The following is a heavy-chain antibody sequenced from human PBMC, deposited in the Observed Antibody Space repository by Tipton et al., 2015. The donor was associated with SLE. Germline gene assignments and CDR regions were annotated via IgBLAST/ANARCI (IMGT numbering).Heavy chain of an antibody. CDR1: GGSFSGYY. D-gene: IGHD3-3*01. Sequence: TLSLTCAVYGGSFSGYYWSWIRQPPGKGLEWIGEINHSGSTNYNPSLKSRVSISADTSKNQFSLKLSSVTAADTAMYYCARPRSGYSDDAFDIWGQGTMVTVSS. CDR3: ARPRSGYSDDAFDI. J-gene: IGHJ3*02. V-gene: IGHV4-34*01. CDR2: INHSGST.